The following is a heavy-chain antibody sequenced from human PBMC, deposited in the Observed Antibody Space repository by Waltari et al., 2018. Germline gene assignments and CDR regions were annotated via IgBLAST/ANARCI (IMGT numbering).Heavy chain of an antibody. J-gene: IGHJ3*01. CDR2: ISSTSRSM. D-gene: IGHD3-16*01. V-gene: IGHV3-48*01. CDR1: GLTFSIYS. CDR3: ASGQDGTSFVLSF. Sequence: EVQLVESGGGLIQPGGSLIPSCAGSGLTFSIYSMNWVRPTPEKGLELVSYISSTSRSMYYADSVKGRFIISRDNAKKSVYLQMNRLRVDDSAVYYCASGQDGTSFVLSFWGQGTKVTVSS.